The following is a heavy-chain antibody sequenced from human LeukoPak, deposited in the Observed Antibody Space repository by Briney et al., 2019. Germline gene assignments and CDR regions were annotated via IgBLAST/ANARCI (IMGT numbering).Heavy chain of an antibody. CDR1: GGSISSYY. CDR2: IYYSGST. Sequence: SETLSLTCTVSGGSISSYYWSWIRQPPGKGLEWIGYIYYSGSTNYNPSLKSRVTISVDTSKNQFSLKLSSVTAADTAVYYCAGRGSSPRYYFDYWGQGTLVTVSS. CDR3: AGRGSSPRYYFDY. J-gene: IGHJ4*02. D-gene: IGHD1-26*01. V-gene: IGHV4-59*12.